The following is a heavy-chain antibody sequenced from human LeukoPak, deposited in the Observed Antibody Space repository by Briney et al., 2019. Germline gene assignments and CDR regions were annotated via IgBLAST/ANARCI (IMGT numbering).Heavy chain of an antibody. Sequence: GASVKVSCKASGYTFTSYDINWVRQATGQGLEWMGWMNPNSANTGYAQRFQGRVTITMNTSISTAYMELSSLRSEDTAVYYCARDLNTAMVFRVYYYYMDVWGKGTTVTVSS. J-gene: IGHJ6*03. CDR1: GYTFTSYD. D-gene: IGHD5-18*01. CDR3: ARDLNTAMVFRVYYYYMDV. V-gene: IGHV1-8*03. CDR2: MNPNSANT.